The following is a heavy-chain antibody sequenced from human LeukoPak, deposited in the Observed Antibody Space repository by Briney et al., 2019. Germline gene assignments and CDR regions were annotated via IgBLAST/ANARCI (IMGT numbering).Heavy chain of an antibody. J-gene: IGHJ4*02. D-gene: IGHD2-2*01. CDR3: AKGVGRYCNSPNCFFDY. V-gene: IGHV3-23*01. Sequence: GGSLRLSCAASGFTFSSYAMSWVRQAPGKGLEWVSAISGSGNSVYYADSVKGRFTISRDNSKNTVYLQMNSLRAEDTAVYYCAKGVGRYCNSPNCFFDYWGQGTLVTVSS. CDR2: ISGSGNSV. CDR1: GFTFSSYA.